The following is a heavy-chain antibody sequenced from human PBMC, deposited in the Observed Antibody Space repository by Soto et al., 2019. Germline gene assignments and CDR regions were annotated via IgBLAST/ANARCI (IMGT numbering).Heavy chain of an antibody. CDR2: ISYDGSNK. CDR1: GFTFSSYA. D-gene: IGHD5-12*01. V-gene: IGHV3-30-3*01. Sequence: QVQLVESGGGVVQPGRSMRLSCAASGFTFSSYAMHWVRQAPGKGLEWVAVISYDGSNKYYADSVKGRFTISRDNSKNTLYLQMTSLRAEDTAVYYCARDYYRFNSGYGFRMDVWGQGTTVTVSS. CDR3: ARDYYRFNSGYGFRMDV. J-gene: IGHJ6*02.